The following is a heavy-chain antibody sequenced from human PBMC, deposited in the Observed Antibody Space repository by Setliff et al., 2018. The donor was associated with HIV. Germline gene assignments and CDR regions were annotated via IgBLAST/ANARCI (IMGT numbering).Heavy chain of an antibody. J-gene: IGHJ4*02. CDR2: IYFTGSS. CDR1: SGSIKSYY. CDR3: ARGVAVAGVDY. D-gene: IGHD6-19*01. V-gene: IGHV4-59*01. Sequence: SETLSLTCTVSSGSIKSYYWSWIRQPPGKGLEWIGSIYFTGSSDNNPSLKSRVTISVDTSKNQFSLKLSSVTAADTAVYYCARGVAVAGVDYWGQGTLVTVSS.